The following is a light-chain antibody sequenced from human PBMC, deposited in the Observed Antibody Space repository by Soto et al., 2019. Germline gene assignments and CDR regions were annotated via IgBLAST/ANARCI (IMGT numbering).Light chain of an antibody. J-gene: IGKJ1*01. Sequence: DIQMTQSPSSLSASVGDSVTISCRPSQSITNYLNWYQLKPGRAPKLLIYATSILQSGVPPRFSGSGSGADFTLTINSLQPEDFATYFCQQGYSRPLTFGHGTKIEI. CDR3: QQGYSRPLT. V-gene: IGKV1-39*01. CDR2: ATS. CDR1: QSITNY.